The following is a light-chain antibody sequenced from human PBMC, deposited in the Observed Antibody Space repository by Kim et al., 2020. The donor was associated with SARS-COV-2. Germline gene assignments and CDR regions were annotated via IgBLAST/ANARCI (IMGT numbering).Light chain of an antibody. CDR3: QQYGTSPYT. V-gene: IGKV3-20*01. Sequence: PGESAPLSCRASQSVSSVHLAWYQQKPGQTPRLLIFGASNRATGISDKFSGSGSGTDFTLTISRLEPEDFAVYYCQQYGTSPYTFGQGTKLEI. J-gene: IGKJ2*01. CDR2: GAS. CDR1: QSVSSVH.